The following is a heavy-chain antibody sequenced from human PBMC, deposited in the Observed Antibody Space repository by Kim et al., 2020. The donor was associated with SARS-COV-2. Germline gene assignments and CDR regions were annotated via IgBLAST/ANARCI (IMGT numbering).Heavy chain of an antibody. Sequence: GGSLRLSCAASGFSFSRYWMHWVRQAPGKGLVWVSRTNEDGTTTDYADSVKGRFTISRDNAENTLYLQMNSLTADDTAAYYCATDLSGAGDYWGPGTMV. CDR2: TNEDGTTT. J-gene: IGHJ4*02. D-gene: IGHD3-10*01. CDR3: ATDLSGAGDY. CDR1: GFSFSRYW. V-gene: IGHV3-74*01.